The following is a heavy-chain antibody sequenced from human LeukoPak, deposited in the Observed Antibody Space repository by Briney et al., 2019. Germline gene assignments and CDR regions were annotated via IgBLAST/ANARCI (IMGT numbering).Heavy chain of an antibody. V-gene: IGHV3-74*01. CDR1: EFTFSSYW. Sequence: PGGSLRLSCAASEFTFSSYWMHWVRQAPGQGLEWLSRINSDGSSTSYADSVKGRFTISTDNAKNTLYLQMSSLRAEDTAVYYCAREVGCSGGSCYVYWGQGTLITVSS. CDR2: INSDGSST. D-gene: IGHD2-15*01. CDR3: AREVGCSGGSCYVY. J-gene: IGHJ4*02.